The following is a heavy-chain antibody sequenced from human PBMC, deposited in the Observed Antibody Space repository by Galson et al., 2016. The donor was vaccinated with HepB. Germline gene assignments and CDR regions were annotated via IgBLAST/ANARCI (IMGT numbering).Heavy chain of an antibody. D-gene: IGHD6-25*01. Sequence: SLRLSCAASGFTFSGYGMHWVRQAPGKGLEWVALIWNDGSYKNYADSVKGRFTISRDNSKNTLYLQMNSLRPEDTAVYYCVSRLNDPWGQGTLVTVSS. J-gene: IGHJ5*02. V-gene: IGHV3-33*01. CDR3: VSRLNDP. CDR1: GFTFSGYG. CDR2: IWNDGSYK.